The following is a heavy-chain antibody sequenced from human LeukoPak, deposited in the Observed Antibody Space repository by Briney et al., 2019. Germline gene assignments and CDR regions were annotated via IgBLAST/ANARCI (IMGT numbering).Heavy chain of an antibody. V-gene: IGHV3-7*03. J-gene: IGHJ5*02. Sequence: GGSLRLSCAASGFIFSSYWMSWVRQAPGRGLEWVANIKQDGSEKYYVDSVKGRFTISRDNAKNSLYLQMNRLRAEDTAIYYCAKGAGGFSYYNWFDPWGQGTLVTVSS. CDR1: GFIFSSYW. D-gene: IGHD5-18*01. CDR2: IKQDGSEK. CDR3: AKGAGGFSYYNWFDP.